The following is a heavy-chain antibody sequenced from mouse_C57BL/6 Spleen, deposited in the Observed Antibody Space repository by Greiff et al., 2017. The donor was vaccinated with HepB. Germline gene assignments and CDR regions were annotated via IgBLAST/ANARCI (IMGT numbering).Heavy chain of an antibody. CDR1: GYTFTDYN. CDR2: INPNNGGT. CDR3: ARGGLEGLRRPYYYAMDY. V-gene: IGHV1-18*01. D-gene: IGHD2-4*01. J-gene: IGHJ4*01. Sequence: EVQLQQSGPELVKPGASVKIPCKASGYTFTDYNMDWVKQSHGKSLEWIGDINPNNGGTIYNQKFKGKATLTVDKSSSTAYMELRSLTSEDTAVYYCARGGLEGLRRPYYYAMDYWGQGTSVTVSS.